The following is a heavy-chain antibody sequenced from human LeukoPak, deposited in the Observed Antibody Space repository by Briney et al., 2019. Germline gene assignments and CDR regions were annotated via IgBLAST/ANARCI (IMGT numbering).Heavy chain of an antibody. V-gene: IGHV5-51*01. J-gene: IGHJ4*02. Sequence: GESLKISFKGSGYSFTSYWIGWVRRMPGKGLEGMGIIYPGDSDTRYSPSFQGQGTISDEKSISTAYLQWSSLKASDTAMYYCARHRYYYDSSGYLTDYWGQGTLVTVSS. CDR3: ARHRYYYDSSGYLTDY. D-gene: IGHD3-22*01. CDR1: GYSFTSYW. CDR2: IYPGDSDT.